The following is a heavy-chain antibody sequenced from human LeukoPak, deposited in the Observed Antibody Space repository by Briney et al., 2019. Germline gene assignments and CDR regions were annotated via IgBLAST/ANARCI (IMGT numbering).Heavy chain of an antibody. CDR3: ARGGSSYAYYYYGMDV. J-gene: IGHJ6*02. CDR2: IYYSGST. D-gene: IGHD6-6*01. V-gene: IGHV4-31*03. Sequence: PSETLSLTCTVSGGSISSGGYYWSWIRQHPGKGLEWIGYIYYSGSTYYNPSLKSRVTISVDTSKNQFSLKLSSVTAADTAVYYCARGGSSYAYYYYGMDVWGQGTTVTVSS. CDR1: GGSISSGGYY.